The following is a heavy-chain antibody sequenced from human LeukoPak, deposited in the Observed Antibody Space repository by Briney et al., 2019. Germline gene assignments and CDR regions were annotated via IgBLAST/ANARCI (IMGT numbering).Heavy chain of an antibody. D-gene: IGHD6-6*01. CDR3: AKRVSYSNSAAYFDC. Sequence: GGSLRLSCAASGFTFSSYAMSWVRQAPGKGLEWVSAISDGADSTYYADSVRGRFTISRDNFMNKLYLQMNSLRADDTAVYYCAKRVSYSNSAAYFDCWGQGTLVTVSS. J-gene: IGHJ4*02. V-gene: IGHV3-23*01. CDR1: GFTFSSYA. CDR2: ISDGADST.